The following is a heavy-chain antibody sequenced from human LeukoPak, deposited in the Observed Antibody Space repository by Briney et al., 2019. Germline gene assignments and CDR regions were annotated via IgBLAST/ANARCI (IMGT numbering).Heavy chain of an antibody. Sequence: GGSLRLSCAASGFIFSTYGMHWIRQAPGKGLEWVSVIYSGGSTYYADSVKGRFTISRDNSKNTLYLQMNSLRAEDTAVYYCARGMVRGAMTYYYYGMDVWGQGTTVTVSS. CDR2: IYSGGST. CDR3: ARGMVRGAMTYYYYGMDV. V-gene: IGHV3-66*01. J-gene: IGHJ6*02. D-gene: IGHD3-10*01. CDR1: GFIFSTYG.